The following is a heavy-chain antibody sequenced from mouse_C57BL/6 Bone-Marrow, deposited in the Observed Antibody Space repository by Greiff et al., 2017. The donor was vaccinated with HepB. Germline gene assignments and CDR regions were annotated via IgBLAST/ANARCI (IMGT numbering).Heavy chain of an antibody. CDR1: GYSFTGYY. CDR2: INPSTGGT. J-gene: IGHJ3*01. CDR3: ARCAY. V-gene: IGHV1-42*01. Sequence: VQLQQSGPELVKPGASVKISCKASGYSFTGYYMNWVKQSPEKSLEWIGEINPSTGGTTYNQKFKAKATLTVDKSSSTAYMQLKSLTSEDSAVYYIARCAYWGQGTQVTVSA.